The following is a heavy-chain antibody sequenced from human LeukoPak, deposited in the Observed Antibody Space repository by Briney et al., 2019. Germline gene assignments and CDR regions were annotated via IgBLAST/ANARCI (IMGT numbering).Heavy chain of an antibody. D-gene: IGHD1-26*01. CDR1: GFIFGDYA. CDR3: TRAPVGTGFYYFDY. J-gene: IGHJ4*02. V-gene: IGHV3-49*04. CDR2: IRSKAYGGTT. Sequence: GGSLRLSCTASGFIFGDYAMSWVRQAPGKGLGWVGFIRSKAYGGTTEYAASVKGRFTISRDDSKSIAYLQMNSLKTEDTAVYYCTRAPVGTGFYYFDYWGQGTLVTVSS.